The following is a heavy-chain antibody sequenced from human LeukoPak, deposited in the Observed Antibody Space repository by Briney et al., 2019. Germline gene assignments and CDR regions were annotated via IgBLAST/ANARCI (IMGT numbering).Heavy chain of an antibody. CDR1: GGSISSSSYY. D-gene: IGHD3-22*01. J-gene: IGHJ5*02. Sequence: SETLSLTCTVSGGSISSSSYYWSWIRQPPGKGLEWIGYIYYSGSTNYNPSLKSRVTISVDTSKNQFSLKLSSVTAADTAVYYCARQHYDSSGYSPPLSYNWFDPWGQGTLVTVSS. V-gene: IGHV4-61*01. CDR2: IYYSGST. CDR3: ARQHYDSSGYSPPLSYNWFDP.